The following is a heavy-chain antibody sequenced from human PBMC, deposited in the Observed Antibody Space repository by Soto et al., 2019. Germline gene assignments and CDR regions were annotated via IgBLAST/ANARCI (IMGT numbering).Heavy chain of an antibody. V-gene: IGHV3-66*01. J-gene: IGHJ4*02. D-gene: IGHD3-16*02. CDR1: GFTVSSNY. CDR3: ARVRPYDYIWGSYRPNDY. CDR2: IYSGGST. Sequence: EVQLVESGGGLVQPGGSLRLSCAASGFTVSSNYMTWVRQAPGKGLEWVSVIYSGGSTYYADSVKGRFTISRDKSKNTLYLQRNGLRAEDTAVYYCARVRPYDYIWGSYRPNDYWGQGILVTVSS.